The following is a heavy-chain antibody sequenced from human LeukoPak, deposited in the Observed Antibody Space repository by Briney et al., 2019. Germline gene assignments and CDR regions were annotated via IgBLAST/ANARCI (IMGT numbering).Heavy chain of an antibody. J-gene: IGHJ3*02. CDR2: IYYSGST. CDR1: GGSISSYY. V-gene: IGHV4-59*01. CDR3: ARGGPNYYDSSGYYYSAFDI. Sequence: SETLSLTCTVSGGSISSYYWSWIRQPPGKGLEWIGYIYYSGSTNYNPSLKSRVTISVDTSKNQFSLKLSSVTAADTAVYYCARGGPNYYDSSGYYYSAFDIWGQGTMVTVS. D-gene: IGHD3-22*01.